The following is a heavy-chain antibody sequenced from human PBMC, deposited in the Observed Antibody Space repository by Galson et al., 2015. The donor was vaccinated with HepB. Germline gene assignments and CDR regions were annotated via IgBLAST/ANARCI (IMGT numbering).Heavy chain of an antibody. V-gene: IGHV4-34*01. D-gene: IGHD3-10*01. J-gene: IGHJ4*02. Sequence: LSLTCAVYGGSLSAYYWSWIRQAPGKGLEWIGEINHSGSTNYNPSLRSRVTISLDMSKNRFSLKLTSVTAADTAVYYCARAKEGRGYFDYWGQGTLVTVSS. CDR3: ARAKEGRGYFDY. CDR2: INHSGST. CDR1: GGSLSAYY.